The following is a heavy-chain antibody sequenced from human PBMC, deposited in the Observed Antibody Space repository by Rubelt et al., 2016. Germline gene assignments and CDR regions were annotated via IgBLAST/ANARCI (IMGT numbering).Heavy chain of an antibody. D-gene: IGHD1-1*01. CDR3: AREPSPLGTTGTTTHYYYYMDV. CDR1: GFTFSSYG. Sequence: GGGVVQPGRSLRLSCAASGFTFSSYGMHWVRQAPGKGLEWVAVIWYDGSNKYYADSVKGRFTISRDNSKNTLYLQMNSLRAEDTAVYYCAREPSPLGTTGTTTHYYYYMDVWGKGTTVTVSS. CDR2: IWYDGSNK. V-gene: IGHV3-33*01. J-gene: IGHJ6*03.